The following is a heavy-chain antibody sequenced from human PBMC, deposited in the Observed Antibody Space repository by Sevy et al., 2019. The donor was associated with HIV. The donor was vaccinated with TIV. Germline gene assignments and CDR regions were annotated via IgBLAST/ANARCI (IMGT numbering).Heavy chain of an antibody. CDR3: ARVDNSGHAFDI. Sequence: ASVKVSCKASGYTFGDYYIHWVRQAPGQVLEWLGWINPDSGDTDYAQKFQDSVTMTRDTSTRTAHMELSRLRSDDTAVYFCARVDNSGHAFDIWGQGTMVTVSS. J-gene: IGHJ3*02. D-gene: IGHD3-22*01. CDR1: GYTFGDYY. V-gene: IGHV1-2*04. CDR2: INPDSGDT.